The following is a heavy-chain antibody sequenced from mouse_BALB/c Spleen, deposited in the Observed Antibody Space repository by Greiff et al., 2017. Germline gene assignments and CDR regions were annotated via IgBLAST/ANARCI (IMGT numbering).Heavy chain of an antibody. D-gene: IGHD1-1*01. CDR2: ISNGGGST. CDR3: ARREDYGGAMDY. Sequence: EVKVVESGGGLVQPGGSLKLSCAASGFTFSSYTMSWVRQTPEKRLEWVAYISNGGGSTYYPDTVKGRFTISRDNAKNTLYLQMSSLKSEDTAMYYCARREDYGGAMDYWGQGTSVTVSS. J-gene: IGHJ4*01. CDR1: GFTFSSYT. V-gene: IGHV5-12-2*01.